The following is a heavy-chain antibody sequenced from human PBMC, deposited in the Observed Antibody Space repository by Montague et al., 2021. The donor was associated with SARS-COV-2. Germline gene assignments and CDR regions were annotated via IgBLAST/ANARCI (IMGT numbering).Heavy chain of an antibody. V-gene: IGHV4-39*01. CDR1: GGSVSSSSYY. CDR2: TFYTGST. CDR3: ARHITGSGNAFDI. D-gene: IGHD3-10*01. J-gene: IGHJ3*02. Sequence: SETLSLTCTVSGGSVSSSSYYWGWIRQPPGKGLEWIGSTFYTGSTYYNPSLKSRVTISVDTSKNQFSLKLSSVTAADTAVYYCARHITGSGNAFDIWGQGTMVTVSS.